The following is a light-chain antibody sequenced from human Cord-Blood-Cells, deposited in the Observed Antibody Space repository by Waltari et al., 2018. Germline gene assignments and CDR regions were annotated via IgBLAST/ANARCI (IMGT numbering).Light chain of an antibody. CDR2: EVS. V-gene: IGLV2-23*02. CDR3: CSYAGSSTWV. J-gene: IGLJ3*02. Sequence: QSALTQPASVSGSPGQSITISCTGTRSAVGRYNLVSWYPQHPGKAPKLMVYEVSKRPSGVSNRFSCSKSGNTASLTISGLQAEDEADYYCCSYAGSSTWVFGGGTKLTVL. CDR1: RSAVGRYNL.